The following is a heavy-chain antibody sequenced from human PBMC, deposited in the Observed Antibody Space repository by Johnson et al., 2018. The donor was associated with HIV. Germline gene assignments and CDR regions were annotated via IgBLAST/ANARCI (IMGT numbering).Heavy chain of an antibody. J-gene: IGHJ3*02. CDR3: ARGRKDMEAADGLDNDAFDM. CDR1: GFTFSNFG. CDR2: ISYNSGKK. V-gene: IGHV3-30*03. Sequence: VQLVESGGGVVQPGRSLRLSCAASGFTFSNFGIHWVRQAPGKGLEWVAVISYNSGKKYYTDSVRGRFTISRDISKNTMSLQMDSLRPDDTALYYCARGRKDMEAADGLDNDAFDMWGQGTLVTVSS. D-gene: IGHD6-13*01.